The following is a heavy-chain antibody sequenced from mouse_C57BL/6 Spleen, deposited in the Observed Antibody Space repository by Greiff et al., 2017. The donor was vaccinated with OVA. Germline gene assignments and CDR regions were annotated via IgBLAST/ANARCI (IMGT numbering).Heavy chain of an antibody. CDR3: ARERQLRLGGYFDY. CDR1: GYTFTDYN. D-gene: IGHD3-2*02. Sequence: EVQLQQSGPELVKPGASVKMSCKASGYTFTDYNMHWVKQSHGKSLEWIGYINPNNGGTSYNQKFKGKATLTVNKSSSTAYMELRSLTSEDAAVYYCARERQLRLGGYFDYWGQGTTLTVSS. J-gene: IGHJ2*01. CDR2: INPNNGGT. V-gene: IGHV1-22*01.